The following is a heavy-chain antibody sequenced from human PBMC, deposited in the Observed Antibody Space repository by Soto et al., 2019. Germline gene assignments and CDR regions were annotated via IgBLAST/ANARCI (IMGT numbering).Heavy chain of an antibody. CDR2: IYYSGST. V-gene: IGHV4-31*03. CDR1: GGSISSGGYY. J-gene: IGHJ6*02. CDR3: AREWGEHSAPYQKIKMNWYYYYGMDV. Sequence: QVQLQESGPGLVKPSQTLSLTCTVSGGSISSGGYYWSWIRQHPGKGLEWIGYIYYSGSTYYNPSLKSRVTISVDTSKNQFSLKLSSVTAADTAVYYCAREWGEHSAPYQKIKMNWYYYYGMDVWGQGTTVTVSS. D-gene: IGHD1-1*01.